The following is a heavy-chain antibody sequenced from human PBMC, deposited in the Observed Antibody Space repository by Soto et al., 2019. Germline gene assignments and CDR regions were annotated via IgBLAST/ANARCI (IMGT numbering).Heavy chain of an antibody. V-gene: IGHV3-30*18. CDR3: AKDIVRGGCYYVFDY. J-gene: IGHJ4*02. D-gene: IGHD1-26*01. CDR1: GFTFSSYG. CDR2: ISYDGSNK. Sequence: QVQLVESGGGVVQPGRSLRLSCAASGFTFSSYGMHWVRQAPGKGLEWVAVISYDGSNKYYADSVKGRFTISRDNSKNTLYMRMNSLRAEDTAVYYCAKDIVRGGCYYVFDYWGQGTLVTVSS.